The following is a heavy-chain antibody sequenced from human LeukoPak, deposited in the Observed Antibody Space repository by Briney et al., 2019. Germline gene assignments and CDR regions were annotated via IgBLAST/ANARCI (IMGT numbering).Heavy chain of an antibody. CDR1: GGSISSYY. J-gene: IGHJ5*02. Sequence: SETLSLTCTVSGGSISSYYWSWIRQPPGKGLEWIGYIYYSGSTNYNPSLKSRVTISVDTPKNQFSLKLSSVTAADTAVYYCARITMVRGVIVGRGFDPWGQGTLVTVSS. CDR2: IYYSGST. CDR3: ARITMVRGVIVGRGFDP. V-gene: IGHV4-59*01. D-gene: IGHD3-10*01.